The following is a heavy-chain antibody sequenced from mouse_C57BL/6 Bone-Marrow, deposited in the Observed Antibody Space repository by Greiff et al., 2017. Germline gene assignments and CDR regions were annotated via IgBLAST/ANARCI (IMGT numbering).Heavy chain of an antibody. Sequence: EVQLQESGPELVKPGASVKISCKASGYSFTDYNMNWVKQSNGKSLEWIGVINPNYGTTSYNQKFKGTATLTVAQSSSTAYMQLNSLTSEDSAVYYCARWPDYYGSRVFAYWGQGTLVTVSA. CDR2: INPNYGTT. J-gene: IGHJ3*01. CDR3: ARWPDYYGSRVFAY. D-gene: IGHD1-1*01. CDR1: GYSFTDYN. V-gene: IGHV1-39*01.